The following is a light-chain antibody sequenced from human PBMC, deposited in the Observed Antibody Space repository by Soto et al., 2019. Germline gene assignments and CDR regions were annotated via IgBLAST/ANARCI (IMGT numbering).Light chain of an antibody. CDR1: QSVSSY. CDR2: DAS. CDR3: QQRSNWPPVT. J-gene: IGKJ3*01. V-gene: IGKV3-11*01. Sequence: EIVLTQSPATLSLSPGERATLSCRASQSVSSYLAWYHQNPGQAPRLLIYDASNRATGIPARFSGSGSGTDFTLTISSLEPEDFAVYYCQQRSNWPPVTFGPGTKVDIK.